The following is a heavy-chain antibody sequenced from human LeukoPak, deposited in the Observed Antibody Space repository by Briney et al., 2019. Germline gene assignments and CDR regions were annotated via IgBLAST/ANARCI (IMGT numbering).Heavy chain of an antibody. CDR1: GGSFSGYY. V-gene: IGHV4-34*01. D-gene: IGHD4-17*01. J-gene: IGHJ4*02. CDR3: ARGADYGDYKFFLDY. CDR2: INHSGST. Sequence: PSETLSLTCAVYGGSFSGYYWSWIRQPPGKGLEWIGEINHSGSTNYNPSLKSRVTISVDRSKNQFSLKLSSVTAADTAVYYCARGADYGDYKFFLDYWGQGTLVTVSS.